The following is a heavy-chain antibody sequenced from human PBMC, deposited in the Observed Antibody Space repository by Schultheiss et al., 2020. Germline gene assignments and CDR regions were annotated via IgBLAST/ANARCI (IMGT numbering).Heavy chain of an antibody. J-gene: IGHJ5*02. Sequence: SETLSLTCTVSGGAISRNIYYWGLIRQPPGKGLEWIGYIYYSGSTNYNPSLKSRVTISVDTSKNQFSLKLSSVTAADTAVYYCARAIVNYDFWSGYRSNWFDPWGQGTLVNGYS. V-gene: IGHV4-61*05. D-gene: IGHD3-3*01. CDR3: ARAIVNYDFWSGYRSNWFDP. CDR1: GGAISRNIYY. CDR2: IYYSGST.